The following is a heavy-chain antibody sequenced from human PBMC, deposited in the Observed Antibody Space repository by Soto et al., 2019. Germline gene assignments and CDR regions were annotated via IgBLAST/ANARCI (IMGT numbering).Heavy chain of an antibody. CDR3: AQCLLGVNYYYGMDV. CDR2: IIPIFATA. D-gene: IGHD3-16*01. J-gene: IGHJ6*02. V-gene: IGHV1-69*12. Sequence: QVQLVQSGAEVKKPGSSVKVSCKASGGTFSSYAINWVRQAPGQGLEWMGGIIPIFATADYAQKFQGRVTITADESTSTAYMELSSLRSEDTAVYYCAQCLLGVNYYYGMDVWGQGTTVTDSS. CDR1: GGTFSSYA.